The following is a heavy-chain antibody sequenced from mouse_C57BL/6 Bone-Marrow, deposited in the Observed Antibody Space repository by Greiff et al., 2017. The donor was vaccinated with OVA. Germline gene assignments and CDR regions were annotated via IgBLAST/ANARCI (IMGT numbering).Heavy chain of an antibody. CDR1: GYAFSSSW. D-gene: IGHD2-4*01. Sequence: QVQLKQSGPELVKPGASVKISCKASGYAFSSSWMNWVKQRPGKGLEWIGRIYPGDGDTNYNGKFKGKATLTVDKSSSTAYMQLSSLTSEDSAVYFCAREDDYDWYFDVWGTGTTVTVSS. V-gene: IGHV1-82*01. J-gene: IGHJ1*03. CDR3: AREDDYDWYFDV. CDR2: IYPGDGDT.